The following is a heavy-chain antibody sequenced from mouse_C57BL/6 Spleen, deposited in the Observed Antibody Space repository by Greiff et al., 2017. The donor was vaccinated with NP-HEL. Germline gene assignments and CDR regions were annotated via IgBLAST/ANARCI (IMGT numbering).Heavy chain of an antibody. D-gene: IGHD1-1*01. CDR3: SRDHYYGSSYGNYYAMDY. Sequence: EVKLMESGGGLVKPGGSLKLSCAASGFTFSSYAMSWVRQTPEKRLEWVATISDGGSYTYYPDNVKGRFTISRDNAKNNLYLQMSHLKSEDTAIYYCSRDHYYGSSYGNYYAMDYWGQGTSVTVSA. J-gene: IGHJ4*01. V-gene: IGHV5-4*01. CDR1: GFTFSSYA. CDR2: ISDGGSYT.